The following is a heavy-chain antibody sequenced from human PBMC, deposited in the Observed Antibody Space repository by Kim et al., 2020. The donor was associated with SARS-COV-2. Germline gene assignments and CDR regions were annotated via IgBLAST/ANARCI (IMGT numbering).Heavy chain of an antibody. D-gene: IGHD6-19*01. CDR1: GGSISSFY. CDR3: ARQRSSDRHDYFFYGVDV. CDR2: IFYRGDT. V-gene: IGHV4-59*08. Sequence: SETLSLTCTVSGGSISSFYWTWVRQPPGKGLEWIGFIFYRGDTRYSPSLKSRVTISVDTSKNQFSLKLSSVTAAATAVYNCARQRSSDRHDYFFYGVDV. J-gene: IGHJ6*01.